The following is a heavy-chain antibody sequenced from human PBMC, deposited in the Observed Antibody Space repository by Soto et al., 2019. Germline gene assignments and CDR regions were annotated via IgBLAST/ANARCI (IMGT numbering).Heavy chain of an antibody. V-gene: IGHV1-24*01. CDR1: GYTLTELY. D-gene: IGHD2-15*01. CDR3: ATETLGYCSGGSCYPYAFDI. J-gene: IGHJ3*02. Sequence: QVQLVQSGAEVKKPGASVKVSCKVSGYTLTELYMHWVRQAPGKGLEWMGGFDPEDGETIYAQKVQGRVTMTEDTSTDTAYMELSSLRSEDTAVYYCATETLGYCSGGSCYPYAFDIWGQGTMVTVSS. CDR2: FDPEDGET.